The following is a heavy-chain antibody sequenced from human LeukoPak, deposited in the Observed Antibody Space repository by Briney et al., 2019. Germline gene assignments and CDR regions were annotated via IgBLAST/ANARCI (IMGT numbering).Heavy chain of an antibody. CDR1: GYTFTSYD. V-gene: IGHV1-18*01. CDR2: ISAYNGNT. J-gene: IGHJ6*02. Sequence: ASVKVSCKASGYTFTSYDINWVRQATGQGLEWMGWISAYNGNTNYAQKLQGRVTMTTDTSTSTAYMELRSLRSDDTAVYYCARDIAVATYYYYYGMDVWAKGPRSPSP. CDR3: ARDIAVATYYYYYGMDV. D-gene: IGHD6-19*01.